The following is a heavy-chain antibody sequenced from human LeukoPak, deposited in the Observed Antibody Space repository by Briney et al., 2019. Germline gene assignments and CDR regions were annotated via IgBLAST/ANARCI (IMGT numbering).Heavy chain of an antibody. Sequence: GGSLRLSCAASGFSFSSYAMSWVRQAPGKGLEWVSYISSSGSTIYYADSVKGRFTISRDNAKNSLYLQMNSLRVEDTAVYYCARDHGMIVTWGQGTLVTVSS. CDR3: ARDHGMIVT. J-gene: IGHJ5*02. CDR2: ISSSGSTI. V-gene: IGHV3-48*04. D-gene: IGHD3-22*01. CDR1: GFSFSSYA.